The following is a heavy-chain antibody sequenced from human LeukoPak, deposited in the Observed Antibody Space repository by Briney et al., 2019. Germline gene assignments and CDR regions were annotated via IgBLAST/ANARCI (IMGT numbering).Heavy chain of an antibody. CDR3: AKDAFYDSSGYYAWEYFQH. CDR2: ISCTSSYI. Sequence: GGSLRLSCAASGFTFCSYSMIWVRQAPGKGLEWVSSISCTSSYIYYADSVKGRFTISRDNSKNMLYLQMNGLRAEDTAVYYCAKDAFYDSSGYYAWEYFQHWGQGTLVTVSS. CDR1: GFTFCSYS. D-gene: IGHD3-22*01. J-gene: IGHJ1*01. V-gene: IGHV3-21*01.